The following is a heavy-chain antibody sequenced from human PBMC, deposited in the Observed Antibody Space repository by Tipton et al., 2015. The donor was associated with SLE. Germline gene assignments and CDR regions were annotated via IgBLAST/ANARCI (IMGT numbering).Heavy chain of an antibody. Sequence: TLSLTCAVNGGSFSGYFWTWIRQPPGKGLEWIGRILSSGTTNYNPSLKSRVTMSLDTSKNQFSLKLTSVTAADTAVYYCARDRGRDFFFDYWGQGTLFTVSS. J-gene: IGHJ4*02. CDR2: ILSSGTT. CDR3: ARDRGRDFFFDY. D-gene: IGHD3-10*01. CDR1: GGSFSGYF. V-gene: IGHV4-4*07.